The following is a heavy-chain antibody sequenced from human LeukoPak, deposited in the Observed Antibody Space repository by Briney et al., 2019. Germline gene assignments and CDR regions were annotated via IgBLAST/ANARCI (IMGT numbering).Heavy chain of an antibody. V-gene: IGHV4-59*12. CDR1: GGSISSYY. CDR2: IYYSGST. J-gene: IGHJ3*02. Sequence: SETLSLTCTVSGGSISSYYWSWIRQPPGKGLEWIGYIYYSGSTNYNPSLKSRVTISVDTSKNQFSLKLSSVTAADTAVYYCARGFYNYDSSGYYHEGAFDIWGQGTMVTVSS. CDR3: ARGFYNYDSSGYYHEGAFDI. D-gene: IGHD3-22*01.